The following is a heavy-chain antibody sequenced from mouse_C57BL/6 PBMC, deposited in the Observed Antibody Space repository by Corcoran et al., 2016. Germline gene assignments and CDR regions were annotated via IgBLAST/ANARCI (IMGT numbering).Heavy chain of an antibody. CDR3: ARDSNWYFDV. CDR2: MNIYSGVP. CDR1: GDTFTTYG. D-gene: IGHD2-5*01. V-gene: IGHV9-3*01. J-gene: IGHJ1*03. Sequence: QIQLVQSGPELKKPGETVKISCKASGDTFTTYGMSWMKQAPGKGLKWMGWMNIYSGVPTYADDFKGRFALSLETSASTAYLEINNLKSEDTATYFCARDSNWYFDVWGIGTTVTVSS.